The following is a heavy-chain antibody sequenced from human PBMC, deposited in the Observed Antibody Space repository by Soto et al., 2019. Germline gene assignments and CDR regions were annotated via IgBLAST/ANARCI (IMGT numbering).Heavy chain of an antibody. J-gene: IGHJ3*02. CDR3: ARGNDYGDYVRAFDI. D-gene: IGHD4-17*01. V-gene: IGHV4-31*03. Sequence: QVQLQESGPGLVKPSQTLSLTCTVSGGSISSGGYYWSWIRQHPGKGLEWIGYIYYSGSTYYNPSLKRRVTIAVDTSKNQFSLELSSVTAADTAVYYCARGNDYGDYVRAFDIWGQGTIVTVSS. CDR1: GGSISSGGYY. CDR2: IYYSGST.